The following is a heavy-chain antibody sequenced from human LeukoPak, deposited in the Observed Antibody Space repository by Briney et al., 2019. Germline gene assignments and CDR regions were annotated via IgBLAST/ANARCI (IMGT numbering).Heavy chain of an antibody. Sequence: PSETLSLTCTVAAGPIRSYYWRWIRQPPGKGLEWIGYMYNSGSTNYNPSLKSRVTISVDTAKNQFSLKLRSVTAADTAVYYCANGGVMVRQSGTNPYYFDYWGQGTLVTVSS. CDR1: AGPIRSYY. D-gene: IGHD4/OR15-4a*01. V-gene: IGHV4-59*01. CDR3: ANGGVMVRQSGTNPYYFDY. CDR2: MYNSGST. J-gene: IGHJ4*02.